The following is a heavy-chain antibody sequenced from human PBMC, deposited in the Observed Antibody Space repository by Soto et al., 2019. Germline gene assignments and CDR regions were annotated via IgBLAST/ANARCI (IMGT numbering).Heavy chain of an antibody. CDR3: ARVPRYSSSRIFDY. V-gene: IGHV4-34*01. J-gene: IGHJ4*02. CDR1: GGSFRGYY. CDR2: INHSGST. D-gene: IGHD6-6*01. Sequence: SETLSLTCAVYGGSFRGYYWRWIRQPPGKGLEWIGEINHSGSTNYNPSLKSRVTISVDTSKNQFSLKLSSVTAADTAVYYCARVPRYSSSRIFDYWGQGTLVTVSS.